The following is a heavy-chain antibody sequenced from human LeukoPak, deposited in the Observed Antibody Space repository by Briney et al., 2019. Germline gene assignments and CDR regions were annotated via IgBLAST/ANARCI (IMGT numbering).Heavy chain of an antibody. Sequence: PGGSLRLSCAASGFTFSSYAMHWVRQAPGKGLEWVAVISYDGSNKYYADSVKGRFTISRDNTKNTLYLQMNSLRAEDTAFYYCARRSAPCGLDYWGQGTLVTVSS. V-gene: IGHV3-30*14. CDR3: ARRSAPCGLDY. D-gene: IGHD3/OR15-3a*01. J-gene: IGHJ4*02. CDR1: GFTFSSYA. CDR2: ISYDGSNK.